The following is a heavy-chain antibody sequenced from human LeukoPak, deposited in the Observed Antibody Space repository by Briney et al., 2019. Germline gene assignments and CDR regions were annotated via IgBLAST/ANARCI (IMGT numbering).Heavy chain of an antibody. CDR1: EYTLTCYY. Sequence: GASVKVSCKASEYTLTCYYIHWVRQAPGQGLEWMGWIDPNTGDSNYVQKFQGRVTMTRDTSISTAYMELSRLRSDDTAVYYCARSGDYVWGSYRRYFDYWGQGTLVTVSS. D-gene: IGHD3-16*02. J-gene: IGHJ4*02. V-gene: IGHV1-2*02. CDR2: IDPNTGDS. CDR3: ARSGDYVWGSYRRYFDY.